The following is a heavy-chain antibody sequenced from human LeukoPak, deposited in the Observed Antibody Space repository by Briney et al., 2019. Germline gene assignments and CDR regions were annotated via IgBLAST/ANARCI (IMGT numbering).Heavy chain of an antibody. Sequence: SETLSLTCAVYGASLSLYNMSWIRQSPGKGLEWIGEVYHSGSSNYRPALKSRVTITVDTSKNQFSLQLNSVTAADTAVYYCALGRGLQRARAYYYSLDVWGKGNTVTISS. V-gene: IGHV4-34*01. CDR3: ALGRGLQRARAYYYSLDV. D-gene: IGHD3-10*01. CDR1: GASLSLYN. CDR2: VYHSGSS. J-gene: IGHJ6*03.